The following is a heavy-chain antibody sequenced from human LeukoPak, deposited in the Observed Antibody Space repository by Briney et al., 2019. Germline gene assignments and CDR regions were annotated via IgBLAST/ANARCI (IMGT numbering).Heavy chain of an antibody. V-gene: IGHV4-59*01. CDR2: IYYTGST. CDR1: GGSISSYY. D-gene: IGHD2-8*01. CDR3: ATYTNRLHY. J-gene: IGHJ4*02. Sequence: SETLSLTCTVSGGSISSYYWNWIRQPPGKGLERIGYIYYTGSTNYNPSLKSRVTISVDTSKNQFSLKLSSVTAADTAVYYCATYTNRLHYWGQGTLVTVSS.